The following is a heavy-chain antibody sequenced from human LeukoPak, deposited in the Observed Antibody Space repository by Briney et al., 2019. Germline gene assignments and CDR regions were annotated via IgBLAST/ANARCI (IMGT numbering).Heavy chain of an antibody. CDR1: GGSISNYY. J-gene: IGHJ5*02. D-gene: IGHD1-1*01. Sequence: PSETLSLTCTLSGGSISNYYWNWIWQPPGKGLDWIGYIYYSGSTKYNPSLKSRVTISVDTSKNQFSLRLSSVTAADTAVYYCARGGFLDPFDPWGQGTLVTVSS. V-gene: IGHV4-59*01. CDR3: ARGGFLDPFDP. CDR2: IYYSGST.